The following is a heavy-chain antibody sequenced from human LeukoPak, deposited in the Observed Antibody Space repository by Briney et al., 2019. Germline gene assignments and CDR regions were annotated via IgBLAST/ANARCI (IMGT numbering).Heavy chain of an antibody. CDR2: MNPNSGNT. Sequence: ASVKVSCKASGYTFTSYDINWVRQATGQGLEWMGWMNPNSGNTGYAQKFQGRVTMTRNTSISTAYMELSSLRSEDTAVYYCARGCTYSSSFYYYYYMDVWGKGTTVTISS. CDR3: ARGCTYSSSFYYYYYMDV. V-gene: IGHV1-8*01. D-gene: IGHD6-13*01. J-gene: IGHJ6*03. CDR1: GYTFTSYD.